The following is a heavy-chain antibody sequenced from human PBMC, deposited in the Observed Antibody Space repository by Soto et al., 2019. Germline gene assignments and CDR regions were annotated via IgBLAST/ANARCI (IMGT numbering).Heavy chain of an antibody. D-gene: IGHD6-13*01. J-gene: IGHJ4*02. CDR2: ISSGGSTT. Sequence: EVQLVESGGGLAQPGGSLRLSCVASGFSFSDYEMNWVRQAPGKGLEWVAYISSGGSTTHYADSVRGRFTVSRDNARKSLDLQMNTWRVGDTALYYWARDRAAGGYWGQGTLVTVSS. V-gene: IGHV3-48*03. CDR1: GFSFSDYE. CDR3: ARDRAAGGY.